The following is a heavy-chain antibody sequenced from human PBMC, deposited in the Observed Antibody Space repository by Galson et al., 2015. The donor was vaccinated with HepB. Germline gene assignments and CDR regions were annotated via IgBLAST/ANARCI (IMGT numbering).Heavy chain of an antibody. CDR2: TYYRGKWYN. Sequence: CAISGDSVSTSSATWNWIRQSQSRGLEWLGRTYYRGKWYNDYTLSMRGRIKILPDISTNQVSLQLNSATPEDSAVYFCARGWAYFTHWGQGAQVTVSS. CDR3: ARGWAYFTH. J-gene: IGHJ4*02. D-gene: IGHD2-21*01. CDR1: GDSVSTSSAT. V-gene: IGHV6-1*01.